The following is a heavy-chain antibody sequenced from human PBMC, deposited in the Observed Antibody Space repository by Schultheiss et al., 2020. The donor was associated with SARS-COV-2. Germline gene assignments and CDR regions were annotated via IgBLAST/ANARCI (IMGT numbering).Heavy chain of an antibody. V-gene: IGHV4-39*01. CDR1: GGSISRSNYY. CDR3: ARITGSDAFDI. CDR2: IYYSGNT. J-gene: IGHJ3*02. D-gene: IGHD1-14*01. Sequence: SETLSLTCTVSGGSISRSNYYWAWIRQPPGKGLEWIGGIYYSGNTYYNPSLKSRVTISVDTSKNQFSLKMRSVTAADTAVYYCARITGSDAFDIWGQGTMVTVSS.